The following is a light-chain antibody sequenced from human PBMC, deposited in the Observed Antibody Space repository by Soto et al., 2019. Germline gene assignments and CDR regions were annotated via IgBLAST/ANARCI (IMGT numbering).Light chain of an antibody. CDR3: QQYNRYSWT. CDR2: KAS. Sequence: DIQMTQSPSTLSAAVGDRVTITCRASQSISSWLAWYQQKPGKAPKVLIYKASSLESGVPSRFSGSGSGTEFTLTISSLQPDDLATYYCQQYNRYSWTFGQGTKVEIK. J-gene: IGKJ1*01. CDR1: QSISSW. V-gene: IGKV1-5*03.